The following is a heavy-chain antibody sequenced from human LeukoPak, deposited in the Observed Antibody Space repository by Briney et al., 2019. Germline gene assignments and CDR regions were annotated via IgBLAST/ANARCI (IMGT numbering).Heavy chain of an antibody. CDR3: ARHSIAALGNWFDP. Sequence: TSETLSLTCAVYGGSFSGYYWSWIRQPPGKGLEWIGEINHSGSTNYNPSLKSRVTISVDTSKNQFSLKLSSVTAADTAVYYCARHSIAALGNWFDPWGQGTLVTVSS. CDR2: INHSGST. D-gene: IGHD6-6*01. V-gene: IGHV4-34*01. CDR1: GGSFSGYY. J-gene: IGHJ5*02.